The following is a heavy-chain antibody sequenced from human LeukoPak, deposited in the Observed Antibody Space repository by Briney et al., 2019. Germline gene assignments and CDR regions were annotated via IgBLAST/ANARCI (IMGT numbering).Heavy chain of an antibody. CDR2: IIPIFGTA. D-gene: IGHD6-19*01. J-gene: IGHJ4*02. V-gene: IGHV1-69*13. CDR3: ARHSSGLYYFDY. CDR1: GGTISSYS. Sequence: SAKVSSKASGGTISSYSISWVRHAPAEGREWWGGIIPIFGTANTEQKLQGRVTITADESTSTAYMELSSLRSEDTAVYYYARHSSGLYYFDYWGQGTLVTVSS.